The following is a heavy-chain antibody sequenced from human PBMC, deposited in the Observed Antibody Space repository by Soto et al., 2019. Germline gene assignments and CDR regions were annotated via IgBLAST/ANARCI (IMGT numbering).Heavy chain of an antibody. J-gene: IGHJ6*02. CDR3: AKDLRNVSSVLYGMDV. D-gene: IGHD3-22*01. CDR1: GFTFSSYA. Sequence: EVQLLESGGGLVQPGGSLRLSCAASGFTFSSYAMSWVRQAPGKGLEWVSTISGSGGSTYYADSVKGRFTISRDNSKNTLYLQMNSLRAEDTAVYYCAKDLRNVSSVLYGMDVWGQGTTVTVSS. V-gene: IGHV3-23*01. CDR2: ISGSGGST.